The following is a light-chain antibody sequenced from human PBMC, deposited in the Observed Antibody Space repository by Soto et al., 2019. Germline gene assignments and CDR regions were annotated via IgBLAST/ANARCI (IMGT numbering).Light chain of an antibody. V-gene: IGLV2-11*01. J-gene: IGLJ3*02. CDR2: DVT. CDR1: SSDVGGYDF. Sequence: QSALTQPRSVSGSPGQSVTISCTGTSSDVGGYDFVSWYQKHPGKAPKLMIYDVTKRPSGVPDRFSGSKSGSSASLTISGLQAEDEADYYCCSYAGSYNLEVFGGGTQLTVL. CDR3: CSYAGSYNLEV.